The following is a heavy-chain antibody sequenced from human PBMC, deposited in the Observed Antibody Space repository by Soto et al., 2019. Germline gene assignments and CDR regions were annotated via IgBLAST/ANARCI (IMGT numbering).Heavy chain of an antibody. V-gene: IGHV3-33*01. D-gene: IGHD6-6*01. CDR1: GFSFSAYG. J-gene: IGHJ4*02. CDR2: IWHDGNNR. CDR3: ARDRELGRSSPYFDF. Sequence: GGSLRLSCAASGFSFSAYGVHWVRQAPGKGLEWVAVIWHDGNNRRYGDSVRGRFTVSSDNSKNTVYLQMDSLRVEDTAMYYCARDRELGRSSPYFDFWGQGTLVTVSS.